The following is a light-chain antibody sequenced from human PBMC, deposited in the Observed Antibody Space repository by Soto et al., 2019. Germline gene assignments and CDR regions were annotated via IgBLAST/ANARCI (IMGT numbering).Light chain of an antibody. J-gene: IGKJ1*01. Sequence: EIVLTQSPGTLSLSPGERATLSCRASQSVSSSYLAWYQQKPGQAPRLLIYGASSRATGIPDRFSGSGSGKDFPLTLSRLEPEDFAVYYCQQYGSSPPTFGQGTKVEIK. V-gene: IGKV3-20*01. CDR1: QSVSSSY. CDR2: GAS. CDR3: QQYGSSPPT.